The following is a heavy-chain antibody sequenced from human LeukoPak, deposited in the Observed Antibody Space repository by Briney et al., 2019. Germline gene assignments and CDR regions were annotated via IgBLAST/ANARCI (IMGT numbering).Heavy chain of an antibody. J-gene: IGHJ4*02. D-gene: IGHD6-19*01. CDR2: ISSSGTTI. V-gene: IGHV3-48*03. CDR1: GFTFSSYE. CDR3: ARDRGWYFGF. Sequence: RGSLRLTCAASGFTFSSYEMNWVRQAPGKVLEWVSYISSSGTTIYYADSMTGRFTISRHNAKNSVFMQMNSLRAEDTGIYYCARDRGWYFGFWGQGDLVTVSS.